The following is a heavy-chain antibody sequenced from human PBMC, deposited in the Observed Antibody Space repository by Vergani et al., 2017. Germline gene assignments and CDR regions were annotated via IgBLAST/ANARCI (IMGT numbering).Heavy chain of an antibody. CDR2: VHTGGST. Sequence: QVQLQESGPGLVKPSQTLSLTCTVSGGSINSHNYYWSWIRQPAGKGLEWIGRVHTGGSTNYNPSLNRRVTMSEGTSKNQFSLNLTSVTAADTAVYFCARGSCLGGSCYKPLFDYWAQGILVTVSS. D-gene: IGHD2-15*01. CDR1: GGSINSHNYY. V-gene: IGHV4-61*02. J-gene: IGHJ4*02. CDR3: ARGSCLGGSCYKPLFDY.